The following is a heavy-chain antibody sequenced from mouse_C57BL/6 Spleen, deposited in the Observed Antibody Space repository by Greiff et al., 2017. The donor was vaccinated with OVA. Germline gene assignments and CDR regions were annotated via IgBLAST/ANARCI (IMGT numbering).Heavy chain of an antibody. CDR1: GYTFTSYW. D-gene: IGHD2-2*01. CDR2: IDPSDSYT. CDR3: ARRGMVTTVYFDY. Sequence: QVQLKQPGAELVRPGTSVKLSCKASGYTFTSYWMHWVKQRPGQGLEWIGVIDPSDSYTNYNQKFKGKATLTVDTSSSTAYMQLSSLTSEDSAVYYCARRGMVTTVYFDYWGQGTTLTVSS. V-gene: IGHV1-59*01. J-gene: IGHJ2*01.